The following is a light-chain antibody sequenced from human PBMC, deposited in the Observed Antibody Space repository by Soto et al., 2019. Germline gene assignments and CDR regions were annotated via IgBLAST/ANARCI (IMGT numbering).Light chain of an antibody. V-gene: IGLV2-23*02. J-gene: IGLJ2*01. CDR1: SSDVGSYNL. CDR3: CSYAGSSTYVV. CDR2: EVS. Sequence: ALTQPASVSGSPGQSITISCTGTSSDVGSYNLVSWYQQHPGKAPKLMIYEVSKRPSGVSNRFSGSKSGNTASLTISGLQAEDEADYYCCSYAGSSTYVVFGGGTKLTVL.